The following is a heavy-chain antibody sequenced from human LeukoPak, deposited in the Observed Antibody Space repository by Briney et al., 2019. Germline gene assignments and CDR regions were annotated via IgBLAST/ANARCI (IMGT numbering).Heavy chain of an antibody. V-gene: IGHV4-59*08. CDR3: ARPANYDFWNGPYPHDAFDI. Sequence: PSETLSLTCTASGGSIRSYYWSWIRQPPGKGLEWIVYIYYSGSTNYNPSLKSRVTISVDTSKNQFSLKLTSVTAADTAVYYCARPANYDFWNGPYPHDAFDIWGQGTMVTVSS. J-gene: IGHJ3*02. CDR1: GGSIRSYY. D-gene: IGHD3-3*01. CDR2: IYYSGST.